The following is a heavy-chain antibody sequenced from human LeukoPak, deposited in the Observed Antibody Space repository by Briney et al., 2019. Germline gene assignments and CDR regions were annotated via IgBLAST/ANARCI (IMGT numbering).Heavy chain of an antibody. CDR1: GFTFSSYG. J-gene: IGHJ4*02. CDR3: AKPASGWYYFDY. V-gene: IGHV3-33*06. D-gene: IGHD6-19*01. Sequence: GGSLRLSCAASGFTFSSYGMHWVRQAPGKGLEWVAVIWYDGSNKYYADSVKGQFTISRDNSKNTLYLQMNSLRAEDTAVYYCAKPASGWYYFDYWGQGTLVTVSS. CDR2: IWYDGSNK.